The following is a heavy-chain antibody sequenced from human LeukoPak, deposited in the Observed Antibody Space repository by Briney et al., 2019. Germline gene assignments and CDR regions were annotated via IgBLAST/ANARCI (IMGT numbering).Heavy chain of an antibody. V-gene: IGHV1-2*02. D-gene: IGHD1-26*01. Sequence: ASVKVSCKASGYTFTGYYMHWVRQAPGQGLEWMGWINPNSGGTNYAQKFQGRVTMTRDTSISTAYMELSRLRSDDTAVYYCARDRKRSWYLGYWGQGTLVTVSS. CDR2: INPNSGGT. CDR3: ARDRKRSWYLGY. J-gene: IGHJ4*02. CDR1: GYTFTGYY.